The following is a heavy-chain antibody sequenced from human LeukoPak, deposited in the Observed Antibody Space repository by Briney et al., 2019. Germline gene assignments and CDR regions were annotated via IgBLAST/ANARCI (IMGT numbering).Heavy chain of an antibody. CDR1: GFTFSSYE. CDR2: ISYDGSNK. J-gene: IGHJ4*02. D-gene: IGHD1-26*01. Sequence: GGSLRLSCAASGFTFSSYEMNWVRQAPGKGLEWVTVISYDGSNKYYGDSVKGRFTISRDNSKNTLYLKMNSLRAEDTAVYYCAKEGSNGDFDYWGQGTLVTVSS. V-gene: IGHV3-30*18. CDR3: AKEGSNGDFDY.